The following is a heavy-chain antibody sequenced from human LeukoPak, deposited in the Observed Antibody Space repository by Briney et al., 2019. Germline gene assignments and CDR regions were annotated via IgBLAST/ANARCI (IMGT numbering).Heavy chain of an antibody. D-gene: IGHD3-10*01. CDR1: GFTFSSYA. CDR3: AKDVFGGIDY. J-gene: IGHJ4*02. V-gene: IGHV3-30-3*01. Sequence: PGRSLRLSCAASGFTFSSYAMHGVRQAPGKGREGVAVISYDGSNKYYADSVKGRFTIPRDNSKNTLYLQMNSLRAEDTAVYYCAKDVFGGIDYWGQGTLVTVSS. CDR2: ISYDGSNK.